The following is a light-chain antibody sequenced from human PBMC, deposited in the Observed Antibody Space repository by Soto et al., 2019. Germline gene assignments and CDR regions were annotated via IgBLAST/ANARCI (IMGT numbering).Light chain of an antibody. CDR1: QSVLYSSNDENY. Sequence: DIVMTQSPASLAVSLGERATINCKSSQSVLYSSNDENYLAWYQQKPGQPPKLLIYWASTRESGVPDRFSGSGSGTDFTLTISSLQAEDGAVYYCQQYYSTPFTFGPGTKVDIK. V-gene: IGKV4-1*01. J-gene: IGKJ3*01. CDR3: QQYYSTPFT. CDR2: WAS.